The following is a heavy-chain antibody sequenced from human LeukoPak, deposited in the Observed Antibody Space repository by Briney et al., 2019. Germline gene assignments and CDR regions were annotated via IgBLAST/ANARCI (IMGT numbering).Heavy chain of an antibody. D-gene: IGHD3-22*01. J-gene: IGHJ6*02. V-gene: IGHV5-51*01. Sequence: GESLKISCKGSGYSFTSYWIGWVRQMPGKGLEWMGIIYPGDSDTRYSPSFQGQVTISADKSISTAYLQWSSLKASDTAMYYCARETYDSSGYYPYGYYGMDVWGQGTTVTVSS. CDR1: GYSFTSYW. CDR3: ARETYDSSGYYPYGYYGMDV. CDR2: IYPGDSDT.